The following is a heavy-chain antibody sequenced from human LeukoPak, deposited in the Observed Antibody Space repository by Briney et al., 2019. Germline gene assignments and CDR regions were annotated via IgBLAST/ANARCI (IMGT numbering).Heavy chain of an antibody. V-gene: IGHV1-69*06. Sequence: ASVKVSCKASGGTFSSYAISWVRQAPGQGLEWTGGIIPIFGTANYAQKFQGRVTITADKSTSTAYMELSSLRSEDTAVYYCARDPFSILTGYYPDWGQGTLVTVSS. CDR3: ARDPFSILTGYYPD. D-gene: IGHD3-9*01. CDR1: GGTFSSYA. J-gene: IGHJ4*02. CDR2: IIPIFGTA.